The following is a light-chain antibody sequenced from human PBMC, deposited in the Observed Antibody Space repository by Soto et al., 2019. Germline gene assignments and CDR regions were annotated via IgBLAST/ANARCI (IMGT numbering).Light chain of an antibody. CDR2: GAS. V-gene: IGKV3-20*01. CDR3: QQYGRSPLT. J-gene: IGKJ4*01. CDR1: ESVKSRF. Sequence: EIVLTQSPGTLSLSPGERATLSCRASESVKSRFLAWYQQKPGQAPRLLIYGASSRATGLPDRFSGSGSGTDFTLTISRLEPEDFAVYYCQQYGRSPLTFGGGTKVEIK.